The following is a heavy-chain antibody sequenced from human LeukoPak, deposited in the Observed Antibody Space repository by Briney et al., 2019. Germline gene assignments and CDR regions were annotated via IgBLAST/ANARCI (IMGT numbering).Heavy chain of an antibody. CDR1: GFTFSDYY. J-gene: IGHJ3*01. V-gene: IGHV3-11*01. Sequence: PGGSLGLSCAASGFTFSDYYMNWIRQAPGKGLEWVSYISSSGANIYYADSVKGRFTISRDQVKNSLSLQMNTLRVEDTAVYYCARGANDNNDYHDAFDLWGPGTMVTVSS. CDR3: ARGANDNNDYHDAFDL. D-gene: IGHD5-12*01. CDR2: ISSSGANI.